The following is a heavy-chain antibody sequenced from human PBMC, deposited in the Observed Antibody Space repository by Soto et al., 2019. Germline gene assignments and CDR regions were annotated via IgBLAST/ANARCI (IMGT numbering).Heavy chain of an antibody. CDR3: ARDLHGAFTTMVY. Sequence: QVQMVQSGAEVKKPGASVKLSCKASGYTFMNYYIHWVRQAPGQGLEWMGIINPNGYTSTLAQKFQGRLTVTSDTSTSTVYMELGSLWSEDTAVYYCARDLHGAFTTMVYWGQGSLVTVSS. D-gene: IGHD5-18*01. CDR1: GYTFMNYY. CDR2: INPNGYTS. V-gene: IGHV1-46*01. J-gene: IGHJ4*02.